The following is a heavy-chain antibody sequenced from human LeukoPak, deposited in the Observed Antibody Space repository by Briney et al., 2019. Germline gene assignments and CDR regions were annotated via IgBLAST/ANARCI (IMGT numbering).Heavy chain of an antibody. CDR2: ISGSGGGP. D-gene: IGHD3-10*01. CDR1: GFTFSTNA. Sequence: GGSLGPSCEASGFTFSTNAMSWVRQAPGKGLEWVSAISGSGGGPYYADSVKGRFTISRDISKNTLYLQMNSLRAEDTAVYYCAKDGVGHYVSGIYYYAASGTIDYGGKGPLFTVSS. V-gene: IGHV3-23*01. J-gene: IGHJ4*02. CDR3: AKDGVGHYVSGIYYYAASGTIDY.